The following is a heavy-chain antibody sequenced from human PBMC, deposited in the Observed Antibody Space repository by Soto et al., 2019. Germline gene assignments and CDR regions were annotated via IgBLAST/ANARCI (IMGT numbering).Heavy chain of an antibody. CDR3: AKDPYYDILTGYRRRGGMDV. Sequence: VQLLESGGGLVQPGGSLRLSCAASGFTFSSYAMSWVRQAPGKGLEWVSAISGSGGSTYYADSVKGRFTISRDNSKNTLYLQMNSLRAEDTAVYYCAKDPYYDILTGYRRRGGMDVWGQGTTVTVSS. J-gene: IGHJ6*02. D-gene: IGHD3-9*01. CDR1: GFTFSSYA. V-gene: IGHV3-23*01. CDR2: ISGSGGST.